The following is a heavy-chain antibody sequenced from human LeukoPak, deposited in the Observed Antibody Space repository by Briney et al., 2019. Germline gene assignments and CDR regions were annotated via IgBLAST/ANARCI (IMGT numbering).Heavy chain of an antibody. Sequence: GGSQTLPCAASGFTLSTYYMNWVRQAPGKGLEWVSIIYSGSTTYYADSVKGRFTISRDTSKNTVSLQMNSLRAEDTAVYFCARVRDHYHWNRGLWHSGPLVPVSS. D-gene: IGHD1-1*01. J-gene: IGHJ2*01. V-gene: IGHV3-53*01. CDR3: ARVRDHYHWNRGL. CDR1: GFTLSTYY. CDR2: IYSGSTT.